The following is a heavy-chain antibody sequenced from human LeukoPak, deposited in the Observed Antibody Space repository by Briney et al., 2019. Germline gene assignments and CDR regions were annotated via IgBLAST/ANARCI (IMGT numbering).Heavy chain of an antibody. D-gene: IGHD1-26*01. J-gene: IGHJ3*01. CDR1: GFTVSSDY. CDR3: ARDRSPRAFDF. Sequence: GGCLRLSCAASGFTVSSDYMSWVRQAPGKGLEWVSVIYSGGDTFYADSVKGRFTISRDTSKNTLSLQLNSLRAEDTAVYYCARDRSPRAFDFWGQGTMVTVSS. V-gene: IGHV3-66*01. CDR2: IYSGGDT.